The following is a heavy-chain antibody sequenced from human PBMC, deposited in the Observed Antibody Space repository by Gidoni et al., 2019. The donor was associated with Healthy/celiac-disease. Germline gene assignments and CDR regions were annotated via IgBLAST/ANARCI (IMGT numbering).Heavy chain of an antibody. V-gene: IGHV3-23*04. Sequence: EVQLVESGGGLVQPGGSLRLSCAASGFTFSSYAMSWVRQAPGKGLEWFSAIRGSGGSTYYADSVKGRFTISRDNSKNTLYLQMNSLRAEDTAVYYCAKDRRAFMTTVTTGWYFDLWGRGTLVTVSS. D-gene: IGHD4-17*01. CDR2: IRGSGGST. J-gene: IGHJ2*01. CDR1: GFTFSSYA. CDR3: AKDRRAFMTTVTTGWYFDL.